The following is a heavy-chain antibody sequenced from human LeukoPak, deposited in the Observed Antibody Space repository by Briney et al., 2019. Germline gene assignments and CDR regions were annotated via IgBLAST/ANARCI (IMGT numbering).Heavy chain of an antibody. Sequence: GGSLRLSCAASGFTFSSYWMSWVRQAPGKGLEWVANIKQDGSEKYYVDSVEGRFTISRDNAKNSLYLQMNSLRAEDTAVYYCARESSGYYSDYWGQGTLVTVSS. CDR1: GFTFSSYW. J-gene: IGHJ4*02. D-gene: IGHD3-22*01. V-gene: IGHV3-7*01. CDR2: IKQDGSEK. CDR3: ARESSGYYSDY.